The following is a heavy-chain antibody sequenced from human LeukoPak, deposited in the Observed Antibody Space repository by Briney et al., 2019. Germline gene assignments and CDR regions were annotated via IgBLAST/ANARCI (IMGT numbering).Heavy chain of an antibody. J-gene: IGHJ4*02. V-gene: IGHV4-31*03. CDR3: EGGGNRFGGFYFDY. Sequence: PSQTLSLTCTVSADSLSSGGHYWAWIRQLPGKGLESIGFIHHSGSSRHNPSLKDRVAISVDASRKQFALRLSSVTAADTAIYYCEGGGNRFGGFYFDYWGQGIQVIVSS. D-gene: IGHD3-10*01. CDR1: ADSLSSGGHY. CDR2: IHHSGSS.